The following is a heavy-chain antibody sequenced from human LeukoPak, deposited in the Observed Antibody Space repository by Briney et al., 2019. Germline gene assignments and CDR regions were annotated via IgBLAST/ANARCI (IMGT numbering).Heavy chain of an antibody. CDR3: ARRKDSSGWLQEYYFDY. CDR2: IYPSGST. Sequence: SGTLSVTCAVSGGSISSTNWWSWVRQPPGKGLEWIGEIYPSGSTNYNPSLKSRVTISVDKSKNQFSLKLSSVTAADTAVYYCARRKDSSGWLQEYYFDYWGQGTLVTVSS. CDR1: GGSISSTNW. V-gene: IGHV4-4*02. D-gene: IGHD6-19*01. J-gene: IGHJ4*02.